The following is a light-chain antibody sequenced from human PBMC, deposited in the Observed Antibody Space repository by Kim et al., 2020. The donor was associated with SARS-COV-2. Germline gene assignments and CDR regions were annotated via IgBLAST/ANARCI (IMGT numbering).Light chain of an antibody. J-gene: IGKJ5*01. CDR1: QSVSSSY. CDR3: QQYGSSPPTT. Sequence: PGERATLSCRASQSVSSSYLAWYQQKPGQAPRLLIYGASSRATGILDRFSGSGSGTDFTLTISRLEPEDFAVYYCQQYGSSPPTTFGQGTRLEIK. CDR2: GAS. V-gene: IGKV3-20*01.